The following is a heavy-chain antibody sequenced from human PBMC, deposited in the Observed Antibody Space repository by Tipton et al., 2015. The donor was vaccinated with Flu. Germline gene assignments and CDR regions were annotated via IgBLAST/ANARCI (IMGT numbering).Heavy chain of an antibody. CDR2: IDFSGST. CDR3: AREGPYFYGMDV. V-gene: IGHV4-31*03. J-gene: IGHJ6*02. CDR1: GDSVSNSDYY. Sequence: TLSLTCTVSGDSVSNSDYYWNWIRQEPGKGLEWIGHIDFSGSTHYNPSLKSRLTISIDTSKNQFSLRLSDVNGADTAVYYCAREGPYFYGMDVWGQGTTVTVSS.